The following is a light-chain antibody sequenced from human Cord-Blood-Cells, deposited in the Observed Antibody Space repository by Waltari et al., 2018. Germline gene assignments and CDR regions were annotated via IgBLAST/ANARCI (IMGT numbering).Light chain of an antibody. Sequence: QSALTQPRSVSGSPGQSVTIPCTVTSSDVGGYNYVSWYQQHPGKAPKLMIYDVSKRPSGVPDRFSGSKSGNTASLTISGLQAEDEADYYCCSYAGSYTFVFGTGTKVTVL. CDR2: DVS. V-gene: IGLV2-11*01. CDR3: CSYAGSYTFV. J-gene: IGLJ1*01. CDR1: SSDVGGYNY.